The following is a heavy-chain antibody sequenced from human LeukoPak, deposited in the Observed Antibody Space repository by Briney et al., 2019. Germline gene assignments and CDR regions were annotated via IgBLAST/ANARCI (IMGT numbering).Heavy chain of an antibody. V-gene: IGHV1-69*13. CDR1: GGTFISYA. Sequence: SVKVSCKASGGTFISYAISWVGQARGKGGEGMGGIIPIFCTATYAQKFQGRVTIPAHESTSTAYMELSSLRSEDTAVYYCALVTTFGPAGAFDIWGQGTMVTVSS. CDR2: IIPIFCTA. J-gene: IGHJ3*02. CDR3: ALVTTFGPAGAFDI. D-gene: IGHD3-16*01.